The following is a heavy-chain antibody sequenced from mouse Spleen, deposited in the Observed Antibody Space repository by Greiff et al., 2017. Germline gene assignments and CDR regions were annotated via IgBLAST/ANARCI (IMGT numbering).Heavy chain of an antibody. CDR3: ARLSTMVTRAWFAY. CDR2: ISSGGGNT. D-gene: IGHD2-2*01. V-gene: IGHV5-9*01. Sequence: EVMLVESGGGLVKLGGSLKLSCAASGFTFSSYAMSWVRQTPEKRLEWVATISSGGGNTYYPDSVKGRFTISRDNAKNTLYLQMSSLKSEDTAMYYCARLSTMVTRAWFAYWGQGTLVTVSA. CDR1: GFTFSSYA. J-gene: IGHJ3*01.